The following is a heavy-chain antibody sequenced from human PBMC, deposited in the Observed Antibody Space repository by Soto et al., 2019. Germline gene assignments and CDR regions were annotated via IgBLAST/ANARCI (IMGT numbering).Heavy chain of an antibody. CDR1: GFTFSSYA. Sequence: EVQLLESGGGLVQPGGSLRLSCAASGFTFSSYAMNWVRQAPGKGLEWVSAISGSGGNTYYADSVKGRFTISRDNSKNTLSLQMNSLRAEDTAVYYCAKGGDDCSGGTCYYYYYGMDVWGQGTTVTVSS. CDR2: ISGSGGNT. D-gene: IGHD2-15*01. CDR3: AKGGDDCSGGTCYYYYYGMDV. V-gene: IGHV3-23*01. J-gene: IGHJ6*02.